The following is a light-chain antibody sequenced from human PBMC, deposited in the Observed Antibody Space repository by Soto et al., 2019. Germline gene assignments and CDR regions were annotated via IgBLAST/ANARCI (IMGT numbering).Light chain of an antibody. J-gene: IGLJ1*01. V-gene: IGLV1-44*01. CDR1: SSNIGSNS. CDR2: SNS. Sequence: QPVLTQPPSASGTPGQRVTISCSGSSSNIGSNSVNWYQQLPRTAPKLLIYSNSQRPSGVPDRISGSRSGTSASLAISGLQSEDEADYYCAAWDDSLIGHVFGTGTKVTVL. CDR3: AAWDDSLIGHV.